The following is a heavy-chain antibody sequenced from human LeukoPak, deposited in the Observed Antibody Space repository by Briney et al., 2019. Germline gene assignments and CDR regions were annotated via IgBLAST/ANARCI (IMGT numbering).Heavy chain of an antibody. Sequence: SETLSLTCSVSGGSISRYYWSWIRQPPGKGLEWIGYISYSGSTNYNPSLKSRVTISVDTSKNQFSLKPTSVNAAENAVYYLWGSNFDWYFDLWGRGTLVTVSS. CDR1: GGSISRYY. D-gene: IGHD4/OR15-4a*01. V-gene: IGHV4-59*01. J-gene: IGHJ2*01. CDR3: WGSNFDWYFDL. CDR2: ISYSGST.